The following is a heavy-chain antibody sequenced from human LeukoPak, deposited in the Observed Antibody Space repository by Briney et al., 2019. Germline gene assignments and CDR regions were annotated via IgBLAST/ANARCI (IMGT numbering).Heavy chain of an antibody. CDR3: ARQPSATAAFDI. CDR1: GGPINNYY. D-gene: IGHD5-18*01. CDR2: IHSNGNT. J-gene: IGHJ3*02. Sequence: SETLSLTCVVSGGPINNYYWSWIRQPPGKGLEWIAYIHSNGNTNYNPSFKSRVTVSVDTSKNQLSLRLTSVAAADTAIYYCARQPSATAAFDIWGQGTMVIVSS. V-gene: IGHV4-59*08.